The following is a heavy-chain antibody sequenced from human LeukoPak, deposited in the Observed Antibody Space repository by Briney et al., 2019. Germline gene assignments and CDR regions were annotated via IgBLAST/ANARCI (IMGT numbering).Heavy chain of an antibody. CDR3: ARGFRGDNFDY. J-gene: IGHJ4*02. CDR2: INHSGST. Sequence: SGGSLRLSCAASGFTFSKHGMNWIRQPPGKGLEWIGEINHSGSTNYNPSLKSRVTISVDTSKNQFSLKLSSVTAADTAVYYCARGFRGDNFDYWGQGTLVTVSS. V-gene: IGHV4-34*01. D-gene: IGHD7-27*01. CDR1: GFTFSKHG.